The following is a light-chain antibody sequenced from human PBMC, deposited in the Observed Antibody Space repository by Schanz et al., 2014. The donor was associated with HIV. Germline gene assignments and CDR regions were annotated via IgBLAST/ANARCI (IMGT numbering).Light chain of an antibody. CDR2: DVT. CDR1: SSDVGADNS. CDR3: SSYTSSSTGV. V-gene: IGLV2-14*03. J-gene: IGLJ3*02. Sequence: QSALTQPASVSGSPGQSITISCTGTSSDVGADNSVSWYQQHPGRAPRLLVYDVTYRPSGVSNRFSGSKSGNTASLTISGLQPEDEADYYCSSYTSSSTGVFGGGTKLTVL.